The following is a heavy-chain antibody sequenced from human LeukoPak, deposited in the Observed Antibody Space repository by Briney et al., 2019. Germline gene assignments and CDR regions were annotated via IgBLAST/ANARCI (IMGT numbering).Heavy chain of an antibody. J-gene: IGHJ4*02. Sequence: ASVKVSCKASGYTFTSYAMHWVRQAPGQRLKWMGWINAGNGNTKYSQKFQGRVTITRDTSASTAYMELSSLRSEDTAVYYCARDWNDDIRFDYWGQGTLVTVSS. CDR1: GYTFTSYA. CDR2: INAGNGNT. D-gene: IGHD1-1*01. V-gene: IGHV1-3*01. CDR3: ARDWNDDIRFDY.